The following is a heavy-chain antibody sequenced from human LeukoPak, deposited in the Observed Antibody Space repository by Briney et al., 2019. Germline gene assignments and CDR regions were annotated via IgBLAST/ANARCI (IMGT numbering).Heavy chain of an antibody. CDR3: ARELPAYGGYDGSGYLDY. CDR1: GFTFSSYE. Sequence: PGGSLRLSCAASGFTFSSYEMNWVRQAPGKGLEWVSYISSSGSIIYYVDSVKGRFTISRDNAKNSLYLQMNSLRAEDTVVYYCARELPAYGGYDGSGYLDYWGQGTLVTVSS. D-gene: IGHD3-22*01. CDR2: ISSSGSII. V-gene: IGHV3-48*03. J-gene: IGHJ4*02.